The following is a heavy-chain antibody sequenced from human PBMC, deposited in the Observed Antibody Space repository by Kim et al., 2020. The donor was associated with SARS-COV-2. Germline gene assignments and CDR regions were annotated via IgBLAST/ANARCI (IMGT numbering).Heavy chain of an antibody. Sequence: GGSLRLSCAASGFTFGTYWMHWVRQPPGKGLVWVSHVSIDGSRTDYADSVKGRFTISRDNAKNTLFLQMNSLRAEDTAVYYCARGQDYAFDIWGQGTMVTVPS. CDR2: VSIDGSRT. J-gene: IGHJ3*02. CDR1: GFTFGTYW. CDR3: ARGQDYAFDI. V-gene: IGHV3-74*01. D-gene: IGHD2-15*01.